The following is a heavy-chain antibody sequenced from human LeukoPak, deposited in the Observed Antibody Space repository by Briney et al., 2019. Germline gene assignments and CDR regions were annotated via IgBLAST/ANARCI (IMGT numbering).Heavy chain of an antibody. CDR3: ARAGILTGYYLDY. CDR2: IYSGGST. J-gene: IGHJ4*02. V-gene: IGHV3-66*01. D-gene: IGHD3-9*01. CDR1: GFTVSSNY. Sequence: GGSLRLSCAASGFTVSSNYMSWVREAPGKGLEGVSVIYSGGSTYNADSVKGRFTISRDNSKNTLYLQMNSLRAEDTAVYYCARAGILTGYYLDYWGQGTLVTVSS.